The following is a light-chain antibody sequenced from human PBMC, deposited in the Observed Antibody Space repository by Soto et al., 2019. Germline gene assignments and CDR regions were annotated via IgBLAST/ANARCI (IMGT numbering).Light chain of an antibody. Sequence: QSVLTQSPSVSGAPGQRVTISCTGSSSNIGAGYDVHWYQQLPGTAPKLLIYGNSNRPSGVPDRFSGSKSGTSASLAITGLQAEDEADYYCQSYDSSLSGLFGGGTKVTVL. CDR1: SSNIGAGYD. J-gene: IGLJ2*01. V-gene: IGLV1-40*01. CDR2: GNS. CDR3: QSYDSSLSGL.